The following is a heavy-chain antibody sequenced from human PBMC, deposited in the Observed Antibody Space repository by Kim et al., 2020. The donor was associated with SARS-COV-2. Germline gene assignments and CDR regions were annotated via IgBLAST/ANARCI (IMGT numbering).Heavy chain of an antibody. Sequence: GGSLRLSCAASGFTFSSYSMNWVRQAPGKGLEWVSSISSRSSYIYYADSVKGRFTISRDNAKNSLYLQMNSLRAEDTAVYYCARDEPYSSSWIDYYGMDVWGQGTTVTVSS. V-gene: IGHV3-21*01. D-gene: IGHD6-13*01. CDR2: ISSRSSYI. CDR1: GFTFSSYS. J-gene: IGHJ6*02. CDR3: ARDEPYSSSWIDYYGMDV.